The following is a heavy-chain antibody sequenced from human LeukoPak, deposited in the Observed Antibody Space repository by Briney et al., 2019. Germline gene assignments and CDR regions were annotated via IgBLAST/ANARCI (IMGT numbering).Heavy chain of an antibody. J-gene: IGHJ4*02. Sequence: ASVKVSRKASGYTFTGYYMHWVRQAPGQGLEWMGWINPNSGGTNYAQKFQGRVTMTRDTSISTAYMELSRLRSDDTAVYYCAQGGYYSSGSRTNYWGQGTLVTVSS. CDR3: AQGGYYSSGSRTNY. CDR2: INPNSGGT. V-gene: IGHV1-2*02. D-gene: IGHD3-3*01. CDR1: GYTFTGYY.